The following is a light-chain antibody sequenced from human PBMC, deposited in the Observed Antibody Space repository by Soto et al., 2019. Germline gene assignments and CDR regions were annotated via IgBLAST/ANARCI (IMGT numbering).Light chain of an antibody. Sequence: DIQMTQSPSTLSASVVDRVTITCLASQSISSWLAWYQQKPGKAPKLLIYGASSLQSGVPSRFSGSGSGTEFTLTISSLQPDDFATYYCQHYNSCSEAFGQGTKVDIK. CDR3: QHYNSCSEA. V-gene: IGKV1-5*01. J-gene: IGKJ1*01. CDR2: GAS. CDR1: QSISSW.